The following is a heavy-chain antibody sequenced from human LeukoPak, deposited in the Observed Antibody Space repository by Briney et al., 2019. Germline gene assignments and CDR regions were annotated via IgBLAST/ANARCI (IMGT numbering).Heavy chain of an antibody. D-gene: IGHD2-21*01. J-gene: IGHJ3*02. V-gene: IGHV1-69*13. CDR1: GGTLSSYA. CDR2: IIPIFGTA. CDR3: ARDHFCGGDCYSGKKNAFDI. Sequence: ASVKVSCKASGGTLSSYAISWVRQAPGQGLEWMGGIIPIFGTANYAQKFQGRVTITADESTSTAYMELSSLRSEDTAVYYCARDHFCGGDCYSGKKNAFDIWGQGTMVTVSS.